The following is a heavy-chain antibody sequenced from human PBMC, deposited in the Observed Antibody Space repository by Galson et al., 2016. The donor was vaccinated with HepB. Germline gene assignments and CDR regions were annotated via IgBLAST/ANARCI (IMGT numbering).Heavy chain of an antibody. CDR1: GGSISSGGYY. CDR2: IYASGST. Sequence: TLSLTCTVSGGSISSGGYYWTWFRQPAGKGLEWIGRIYASGSTNYNPSLKSRVTISVDTSKNQFSLNLSSVTAADTAVYYCARTIVSAARGAFDIWGQGTMVTVSS. J-gene: IGHJ3*02. CDR3: ARTIVSAARGAFDI. D-gene: IGHD2-2*01. V-gene: IGHV4-61*02.